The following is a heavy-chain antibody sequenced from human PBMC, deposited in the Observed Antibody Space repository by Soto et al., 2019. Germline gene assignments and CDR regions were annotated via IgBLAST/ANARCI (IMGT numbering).Heavy chain of an antibody. CDR2: ISSSRSYI. J-gene: IGHJ2*01. Sequence: EVQLVESGGGLVKPGGSLRLSCAASGFTFSSYSMNWVRQAPGKGLEWVSSISSSRSYIYYADSVRGRCNISRDDTKKSLYLQMYSLRAGDTAVYYCARDPSMVRGENGYFDLWGRGTLVTVSS. CDR1: GFTFSSYS. D-gene: IGHD3-10*01. CDR3: ARDPSMVRGENGYFDL. V-gene: IGHV3-21*01.